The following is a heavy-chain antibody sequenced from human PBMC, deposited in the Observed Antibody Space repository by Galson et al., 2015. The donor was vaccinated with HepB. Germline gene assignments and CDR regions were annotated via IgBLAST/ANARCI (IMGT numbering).Heavy chain of an antibody. J-gene: IGHJ4*02. CDR1: GFTFFNCA. CDR2: ISDSGGRT. V-gene: IGHV3-23*01. D-gene: IGHD1-7*01. Sequence: SLRLSCAASGFTFFNCAMGWVRQAPGQGLEWVSTISDSGGRTYHADSVRGRFTISRDNSKNTLYLQMNNLRAEDTAVYYCAKDRTGTVNDYWGQGTLVTVSS. CDR3: AKDRTGTVNDY.